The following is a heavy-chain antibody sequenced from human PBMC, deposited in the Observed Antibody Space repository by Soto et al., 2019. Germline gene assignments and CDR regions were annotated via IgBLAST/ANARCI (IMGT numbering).Heavy chain of an antibody. CDR2: IYYSGST. J-gene: IGHJ4*02. CDR1: GGSISSSSYY. D-gene: IGHD5-18*01. CDR3: ARRRQLWLPFDY. V-gene: IGHV4-39*01. Sequence: SETLSLTCTVSGGSISSSSYYWGWIRQPPGKGLEWIGSIYYSGSTYYNPSLKSRVTISVDTSKNQFSLKLSSVTAADTAVYYGARRRQLWLPFDYWGQGTLVTVSS.